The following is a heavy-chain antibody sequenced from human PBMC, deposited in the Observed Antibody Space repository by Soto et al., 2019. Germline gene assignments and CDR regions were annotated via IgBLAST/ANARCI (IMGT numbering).Heavy chain of an antibody. CDR3: ARQGISDFWSGLNNWFDP. V-gene: IGHV4-34*01. CDR1: GGSFSGHY. J-gene: IGHJ5*02. D-gene: IGHD3-3*01. Sequence: SETLSLTCAVYGGSFSGHYWSWIRQPPGKGLEWIGSIYYSGSTYYNPSLKSRVTISVDTSKNQFSLKLSSVTAADTAVYYCARQGISDFWSGLNNWFDPWGQGTLVTVSS. CDR2: IYYSGST.